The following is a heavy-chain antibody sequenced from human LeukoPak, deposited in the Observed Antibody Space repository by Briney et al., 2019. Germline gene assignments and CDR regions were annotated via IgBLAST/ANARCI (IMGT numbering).Heavy chain of an antibody. CDR3: ARDSRSGSYYNYFDY. V-gene: IGHV4-38-2*02. CDR1: GYSISSGYY. J-gene: IGHJ4*02. Sequence: PSETLSLTCTVSGYSISSGYYWGWIRQPPGKGLEWIRSIYHSGSTYYNPSLKSRVTISVDTSKNQFSLKLSSVTAADTAVYYCARDSRSGSYYNYFDYWGQGTLVTVSS. D-gene: IGHD3-10*01. CDR2: IYHSGST.